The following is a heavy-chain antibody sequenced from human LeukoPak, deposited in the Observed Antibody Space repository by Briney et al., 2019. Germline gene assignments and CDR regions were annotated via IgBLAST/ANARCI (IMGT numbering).Heavy chain of an antibody. CDR3: AREDDYVWGSYRSYYFDY. CDR2: IDPNSGGT. Sequence: GASVKVSCKASGYAFTGYYMHWVRQAPGQWLEWMGWIDPNSGGTNYAQKFQGRVTMTRDTSISTAYMELSRLRSDDTAVYYCAREDDYVWGSYRSYYFDYWGQGTLVTVSS. D-gene: IGHD3-16*02. J-gene: IGHJ4*02. CDR1: GYAFTGYY. V-gene: IGHV1-2*02.